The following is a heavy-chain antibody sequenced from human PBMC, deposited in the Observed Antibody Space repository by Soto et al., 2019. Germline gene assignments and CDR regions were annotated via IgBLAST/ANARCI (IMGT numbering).Heavy chain of an antibody. CDR3: VSSSGTSPEY. CDR1: GFTFSSYA. CDR2: ISGSGGST. D-gene: IGHD3-10*01. J-gene: IGHJ4*02. Sequence: GGSLSLSCAASGFTFSSYAMSWARQAPGKGLEWVSAISGSGGSTYYADSVKGRFTIPRDNPKNTLYLHMNSLRVYDTALYYCVSSSGTSPEYWGKGTRVTVSP. V-gene: IGHV3-23*01.